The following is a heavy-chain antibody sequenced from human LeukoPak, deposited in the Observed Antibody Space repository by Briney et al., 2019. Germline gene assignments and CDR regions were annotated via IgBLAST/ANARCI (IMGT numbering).Heavy chain of an antibody. V-gene: IGHV3-23*01. J-gene: IGHJ4*02. CDR2: ISGSGSIT. CDR3: AKGDTTRELPHDY. Sequence: GGSLRLSCAASGLTFSSYAMSWVRQAPGKGLEWVSSISGSGSITSYADSVKGRFTISRDNSKNTLYLQMNSLRAEDTAVHYCAKGDTTRELPHDYWGQGTLVTVSS. CDR1: GLTFSSYA. D-gene: IGHD1-26*01.